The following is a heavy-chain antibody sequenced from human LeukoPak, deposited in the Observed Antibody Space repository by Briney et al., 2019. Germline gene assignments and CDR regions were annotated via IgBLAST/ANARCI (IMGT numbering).Heavy chain of an antibody. J-gene: IGHJ4*02. CDR1: GGSLSSYY. Sequence: SETLSLTCTVSGGSLSSYYRGWIRQPPGKGLEWIGGLYYSGNTYSNPSLKSRVTMSVDTSKNQFSLKLNSVTAADTAIYYCARDIDVQYWGQGTLVTVSS. CDR3: ARDIDVQY. V-gene: IGHV4-39*07. D-gene: IGHD5-24*01. CDR2: LYYSGNT.